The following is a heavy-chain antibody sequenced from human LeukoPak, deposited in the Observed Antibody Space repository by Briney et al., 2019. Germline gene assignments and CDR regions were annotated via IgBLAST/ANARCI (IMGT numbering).Heavy chain of an antibody. CDR3: ARGRGRIAARISNWFDP. D-gene: IGHD6-6*01. J-gene: IGHJ5*02. Sequence: ASVKVSCKASGYTFTGYYMHWVRQAPGQGLEWMGWINPNSGGTNYAQKFQGRVTMTRNTSISTAYMELSSLRSEDTAVYYCARGRGRIAARISNWFDPWGQGTLVTVSS. CDR2: INPNSGGT. V-gene: IGHV1-2*02. CDR1: GYTFTGYY.